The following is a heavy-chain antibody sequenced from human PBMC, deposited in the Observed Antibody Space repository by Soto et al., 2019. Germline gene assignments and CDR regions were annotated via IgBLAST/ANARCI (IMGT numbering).Heavy chain of an antibody. J-gene: IGHJ5*02. CDR2: TYYRSKWYN. CDR1: GNSVSSNSAA. D-gene: IGHD6-13*01. Sequence: SQTLSLTCAISGNSVSSNSAAWNWIRQSPSRGLEWLGRTYYRSKWYNDYAVSVKSRITINPDTSKNQFSLQLNSVTPEDTAVYYCARDRAGTIAAAGSWFAPWGQGTLVTVSS. V-gene: IGHV6-1*01. CDR3: ARDRAGTIAAAGSWFAP.